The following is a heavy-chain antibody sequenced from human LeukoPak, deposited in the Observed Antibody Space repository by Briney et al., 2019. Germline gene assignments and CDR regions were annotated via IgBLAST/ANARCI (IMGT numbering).Heavy chain of an antibody. D-gene: IGHD3-22*01. Sequence: SETLSLTCTVSGGSISSYYWSWIRQPPGKGLEWIGYIYYSGSTSYNPSLKSRVTISVDTSKNQFSLKLSSVTAADTAVYYSARSGDSSGYYYWGQGTLVTVSS. CDR1: GGSISSYY. CDR2: IYYSGST. J-gene: IGHJ4*02. CDR3: ARSGDSSGYYY. V-gene: IGHV4-59*01.